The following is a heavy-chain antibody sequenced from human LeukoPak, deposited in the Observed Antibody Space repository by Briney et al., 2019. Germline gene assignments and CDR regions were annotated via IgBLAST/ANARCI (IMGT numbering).Heavy chain of an antibody. CDR3: ARLMYSSGWIDS. V-gene: IGHV4-38-2*02. D-gene: IGHD6-19*01. Sequence: PSQTLSLTCTVSGGSISSSYYWGWIRQPPGKGLEWIGSIYHSGSTYYNPSLKSRVTISVDTSKNQFSLKLSSVTAADTAVYYCARLMYSSGWIDSWGQGTLVTVSS. CDR1: GGSISSSYY. CDR2: IYHSGST. J-gene: IGHJ4*02.